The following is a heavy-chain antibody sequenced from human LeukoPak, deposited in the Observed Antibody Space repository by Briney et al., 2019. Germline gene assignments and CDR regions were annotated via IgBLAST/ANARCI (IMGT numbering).Heavy chain of an antibody. V-gene: IGHV3-33*01. D-gene: IGHD1-26*01. CDR3: ARGGSPKGAFDI. Sequence: GGSLRLSCAASGFTFSSYGMHWVRQAPGKGLEWVAVIWYDGSSKYYADSVKGRFTISRDNSKNTLYLQMNSLRAEDTAVYYCARGGSPKGAFDIWGQGTMVTVSS. CDR1: GFTFSSYG. CDR2: IWYDGSSK. J-gene: IGHJ3*02.